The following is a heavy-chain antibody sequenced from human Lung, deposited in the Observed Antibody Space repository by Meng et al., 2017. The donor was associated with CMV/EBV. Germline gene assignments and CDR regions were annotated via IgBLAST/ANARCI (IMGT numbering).Heavy chain of an antibody. V-gene: IGHV3-33*01. CDR3: ARPRYDTSHYTVYYYYGMDV. CDR1: GFTLVRYH. Sequence: GGSLRLXCVASGFTLVRYHMHWVRQAPGKGLEWVAFIWYDGGNKFYADSVKGRFTISRDNSKNTLYLQMNNVGADDAAIYFCARPRYDTSHYTVYYYYGMDVWXLGTTVTVSS. CDR2: IWYDGGNK. J-gene: IGHJ6*02. D-gene: IGHD3-22*01.